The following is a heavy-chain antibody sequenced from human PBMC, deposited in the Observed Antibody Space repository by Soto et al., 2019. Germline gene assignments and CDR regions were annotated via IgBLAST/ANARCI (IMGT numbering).Heavy chain of an antibody. CDR1: GGSFSGYY. CDR2: INHSGST. D-gene: IGHD3-3*01. J-gene: IGHJ4*02. V-gene: IGHV4-34*01. CDR3: ARGMSIFGVVK. Sequence: SETLSLTCAVYGGSFSGYYWSWIRQPPGKGLEWIGEINHSGSTNYNPSLKSRVTISVDTSKNQFSLKLSSVTAADTAVYYCARGMSIFGVVKWCQGTLVTVS.